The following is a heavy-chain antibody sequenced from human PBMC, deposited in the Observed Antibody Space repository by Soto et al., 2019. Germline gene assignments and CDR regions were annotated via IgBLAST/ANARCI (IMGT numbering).Heavy chain of an antibody. V-gene: IGHV3-30*18. CDR3: ANESRSSAVTATRVYGMDV. D-gene: IGHD2-21*02. CDR1: GFTFSDYG. J-gene: IGHJ6*02. Sequence: QVQLVESGGGVVQPGRSLRLSCTPSGFTFSDYGMHWVRQAPGKGLEWVAAISHDGTNKYYGDSVRGRFTISRDNSKNTLYLQMNTLRNEDTAVYYCANESRSSAVTATRVYGMDVWGQGTTVTVSS. CDR2: ISHDGTNK.